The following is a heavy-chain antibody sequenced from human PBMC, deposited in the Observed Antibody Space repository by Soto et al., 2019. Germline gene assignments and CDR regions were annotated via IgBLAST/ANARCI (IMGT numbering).Heavy chain of an antibody. CDR3: ARLPHNNYYGSGVNWSEP. J-gene: IGHJ5*02. Sequence: QLQLQESCPGLVKPSETLSLTCTVSGVSISSSSYYWGWIRQPPGKGLEWIANIYYSGNTYYNPSLRGPVIPAVYTANSSVSLKLSSVTAADTAVYYCARLPHNNYYGSGVNWSEPWWQGTLVTVSS. CDR2: IYYSGNT. D-gene: IGHD3-10*01. CDR1: GVSISSSSYY. V-gene: IGHV4-39*01.